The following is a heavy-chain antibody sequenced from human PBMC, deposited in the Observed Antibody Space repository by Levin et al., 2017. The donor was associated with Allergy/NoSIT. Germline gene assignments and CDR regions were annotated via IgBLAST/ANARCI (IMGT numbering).Heavy chain of an antibody. Sequence: GGSLRLSCAASGFTFSRHATSWVRQAPGKGLEWVSGISGSGGSTYYADSVKGRFTISRDNSKNTLFLQMNSLRAEDTALYYCAKEGRFSASSGWYYVDSWGQGTLVTVSS. CDR2: ISGSGGST. D-gene: IGHD6-19*01. J-gene: IGHJ4*02. CDR1: GFTFSRHA. CDR3: AKEGRFSASSGWYYVDS. V-gene: IGHV3-23*01.